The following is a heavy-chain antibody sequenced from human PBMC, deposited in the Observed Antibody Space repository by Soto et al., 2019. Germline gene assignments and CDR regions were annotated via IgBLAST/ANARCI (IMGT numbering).Heavy chain of an antibody. J-gene: IGHJ5*02. CDR2: IYYSWVT. V-gene: IGHV4-31*03. D-gene: IGHD2-15*01. CDR3: ARCHCSGGSCYPVWFDP. CDR1: GGSISSGGYY. Sequence: QVQLQESGPGLVKPSQTLSLTCTVSGGSISSGGYYWSRIRQHPGKGLEWIGYIYYSWVTYYNPSLKSRVTISVDTSKNQFSLKLSSVTAADTAVYYCARCHCSGGSCYPVWFDPWGQGTLVTVSS.